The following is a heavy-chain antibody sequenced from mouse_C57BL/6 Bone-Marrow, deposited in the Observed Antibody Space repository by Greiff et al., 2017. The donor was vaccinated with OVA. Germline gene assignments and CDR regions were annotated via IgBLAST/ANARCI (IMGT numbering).Heavy chain of an antibody. CDR1: GYSITSGYY. D-gene: IGHD1-1*01. V-gene: IGHV3-6*01. CDR2: ISYDGSN. Sequence: EVKLQESGPGLVKPSQSLSLTCSVTGYSITSGYYWNWIRQFPGNKLEWMGYISYDGSNNYNPSLKNRISITRDTSKNQFFLKLNSVTTEDTATYYCARAPVAEDYWGQGTTLTVSS. CDR3: ARAPVAEDY. J-gene: IGHJ2*01.